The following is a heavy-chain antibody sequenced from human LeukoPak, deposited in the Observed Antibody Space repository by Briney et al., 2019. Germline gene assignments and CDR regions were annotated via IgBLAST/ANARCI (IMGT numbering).Heavy chain of an antibody. D-gene: IGHD4-17*01. V-gene: IGHV4-4*09. J-gene: IGHJ4*02. CDR2: IYTSGST. CDR3: ARRRGGYGEGEFNY. CDR1: GGSMSSYS. Sequence: SETLSLTCTVFGGSMSSYSWTWLGQSPGKGPEGIGVIYTSGSTTYNPSFKSRVTMSIDTSKNQFSLRLTSATAADTAFYYCARRRGGYGEGEFNYWGQGILVTVSS.